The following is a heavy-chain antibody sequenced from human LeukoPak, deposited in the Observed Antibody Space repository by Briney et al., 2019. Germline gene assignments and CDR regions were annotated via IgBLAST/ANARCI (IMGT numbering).Heavy chain of an antibody. V-gene: IGHV4-39*01. D-gene: IGHD4-17*01. J-gene: IGHJ4*02. CDR2: IYYSGST. Sequence: PSETLSLTCTVSGGSISSSSYYWGWIRQPPGKGLEWIGSIYYSGSTYYNPSLKSRVTISVDTSKNQFSLKLSSVTAADTAVYYCARHSDYGGYEIDYWGQGTLVTVSS. CDR1: GGSISSSSYY. CDR3: ARHSDYGGYEIDY.